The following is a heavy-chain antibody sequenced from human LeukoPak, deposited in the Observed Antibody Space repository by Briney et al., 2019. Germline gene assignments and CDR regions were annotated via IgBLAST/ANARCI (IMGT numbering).Heavy chain of an antibody. CDR3: AKGVYYDSRGWFDP. V-gene: IGHV3-23*01. CDR2: ISGGGGST. D-gene: IGHD3-22*01. Sequence: PGGSLRLSCAASGFTFSRYAMSWVRQAPGKGLEWVSVISGGGGSTNYADSVKGRFTISRDNSKNTLYLQINSLRAEDTAVYYCAKGVYYDSRGWFDPWGQGTLVTVSS. CDR1: GFTFSRYA. J-gene: IGHJ5*02.